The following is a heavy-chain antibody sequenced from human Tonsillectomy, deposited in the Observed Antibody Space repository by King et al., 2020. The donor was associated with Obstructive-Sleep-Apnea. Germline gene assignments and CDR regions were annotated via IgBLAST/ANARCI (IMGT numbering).Heavy chain of an antibody. Sequence: ITLKESGPTLVKPTQTLTLTCTFSGFSLTTTQMGVGWIRQPPGKAREWLALIYLDDDKRYNPSLKTKLTITKDTSRNQVVLTMTNMDPVDTATYYCAHPNSGYFYYFDYWGPGTLATVSS. J-gene: IGHJ4*02. V-gene: IGHV2-5*02. CDR3: AHPNSGYFYYFDY. D-gene: IGHD3-22*01. CDR2: IYLDDDK. CDR1: GFSLTTTQMG.